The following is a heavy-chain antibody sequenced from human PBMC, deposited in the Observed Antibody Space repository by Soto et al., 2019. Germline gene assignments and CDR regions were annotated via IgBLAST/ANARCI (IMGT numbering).Heavy chain of an antibody. J-gene: IGHJ6*02. Sequence: ASVKVSCQAYGYTFTGYYMRWVRQAPGQGLEWMGWINPNSGGTNYAQKFQGWVTMTRDTSISTAYMELSRLRSDDTAVYYCARVRSGYSYGPDPDYGMDVWGQGTTVT. V-gene: IGHV1-2*04. CDR2: INPNSGGT. CDR3: ARVRSGYSYGPDPDYGMDV. CDR1: GYTFTGYY. D-gene: IGHD5-18*01.